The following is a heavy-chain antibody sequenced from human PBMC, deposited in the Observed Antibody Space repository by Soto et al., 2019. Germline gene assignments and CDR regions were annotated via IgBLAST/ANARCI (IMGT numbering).Heavy chain of an antibody. V-gene: IGHV1-18*01. D-gene: IGHD3-22*01. J-gene: IGHJ6*02. Sequence: GASVKVSCKASGYTFTSYGISWVRQAPGQGLEWMGWISAYNGNTNYAQKLQGRVTMTTDTSTSTAYMELRSLRSDDTAVYYCARMYDSSGYPYYYGMDVWGQGTTVTVSS. CDR1: GYTFTSYG. CDR3: ARMYDSSGYPYYYGMDV. CDR2: ISAYNGNT.